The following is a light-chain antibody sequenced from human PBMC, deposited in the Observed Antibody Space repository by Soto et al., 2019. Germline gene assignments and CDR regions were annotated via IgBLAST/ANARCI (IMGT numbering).Light chain of an antibody. Sequence: DIQMAQSPSCLSASVGDRVTMTCQASQDISNYLNWYQQKPGKDPKLLIYDASNLETGVPSRFSGSGSGTDFTFTISSLQPEDIATYYCQQYDNLPITFGQGTRMEIK. J-gene: IGKJ5*01. V-gene: IGKV1-33*01. CDR1: QDISNY. CDR2: DAS. CDR3: QQYDNLPIT.